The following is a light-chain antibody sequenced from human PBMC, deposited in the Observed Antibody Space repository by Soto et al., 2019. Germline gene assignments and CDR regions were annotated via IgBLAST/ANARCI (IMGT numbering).Light chain of an antibody. CDR2: AAS. V-gene: IGKV1-39*01. CDR3: LQSYNTPLT. CDR1: QSISNF. Sequence: DIQMTQSPSSLSASVGDRVTITCRASQSISNFLNWYQQKPGKAPNLLIYAASTLERGVPSRFSGSRSGTDFTLTITSLQPEDFATYYCLQSYNTPLTFGGGTKVEIK. J-gene: IGKJ4*01.